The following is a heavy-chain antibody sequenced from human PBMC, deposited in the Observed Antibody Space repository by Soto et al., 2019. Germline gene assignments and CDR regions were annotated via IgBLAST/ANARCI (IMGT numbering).Heavy chain of an antibody. V-gene: IGHV1-69*01. J-gene: IGHJ3*01. D-gene: IGHD3-16*01. CDR1: GGPFGNSA. CDR3: ARLRRDWGEAFDL. Sequence: QVQLVQSGADVKKPGSSVRVSCKTSGGPFGNSAISWVRQAPAQRLEWIGEIIAVVDKANYAQNLQGRLTITADDSTATVFMQLSSLRSEDTAVYFCARLRRDWGEAFDLWGQGTLVTVSS. CDR2: IIAVVDKA.